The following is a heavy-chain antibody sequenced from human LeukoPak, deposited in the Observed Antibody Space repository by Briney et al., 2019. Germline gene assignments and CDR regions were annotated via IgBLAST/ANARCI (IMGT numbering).Heavy chain of an antibody. CDR3: ARLRYDYGDYSLDD. D-gene: IGHD4-17*01. J-gene: IGHJ4*02. CDR2: IYYSGST. V-gene: IGHV4-59*01. Sequence: SETLSLTCTVSGGSISSYYWSWIRQPPGKGLEWIGYIYYSGSTNYNPSLKSRVTISVDTSKNHFSLKLSSVTAADTAVYYCARLRYDYGDYSLDDWGQGTLVTVSS. CDR1: GGSISSYY.